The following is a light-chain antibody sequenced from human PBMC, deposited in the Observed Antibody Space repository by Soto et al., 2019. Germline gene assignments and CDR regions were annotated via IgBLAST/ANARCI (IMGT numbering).Light chain of an antibody. CDR1: QSFLYSSNNKNS. V-gene: IGKV4-1*01. CDR3: QQYNSYFRT. CDR2: KAS. J-gene: IGKJ1*01. Sequence: DIVMTQSPDSLAVSLGERSTINCKSSQSFLYSSNNKNSLAWYQQKPGNAPKLLIYKASSLESGVPSRFSGSGSGTEFTLTISSLQPDDFATYYCQQYNSYFRTFGQGTKVDIK.